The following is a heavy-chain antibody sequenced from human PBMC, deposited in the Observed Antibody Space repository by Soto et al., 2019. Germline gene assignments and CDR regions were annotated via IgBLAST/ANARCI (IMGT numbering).Heavy chain of an antibody. Sequence: QVQLVQSGAEVKKPGASVKVSCKPSGYTFNTYYLHWVRQAPGQALEWMGVIHPSGGGTTYAQKFLGRVTGTRDPSPSTVFMELSSLRSDDTAVYYCARGGHIAVVTASFDYWGQGTLVTVSS. D-gene: IGHD2-21*02. CDR2: IHPSGGGT. J-gene: IGHJ4*02. CDR3: ARGGHIAVVTASFDY. V-gene: IGHV1-46*02. CDR1: GYTFNTYY.